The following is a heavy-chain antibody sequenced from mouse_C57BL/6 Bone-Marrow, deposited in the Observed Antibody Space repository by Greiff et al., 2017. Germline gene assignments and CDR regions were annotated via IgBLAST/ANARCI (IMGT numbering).Heavy chain of an antibody. CDR3: AQMEYGLRGDYFDY. CDR2: INPSSGYT. V-gene: IGHV1-4*01. CDR1: GYTFTSYT. J-gene: IGHJ2*01. D-gene: IGHD1-1*01. Sequence: QVHVKQSGAELARPGASVKMSCKASGYTFTSYTMHWVKQRPGQGLEWIGYINPSSGYTKYNQKFKDKATLTADKSSSTAYMQLSSLTSEDSAVYYCAQMEYGLRGDYFDYWGQGTTLTVSS.